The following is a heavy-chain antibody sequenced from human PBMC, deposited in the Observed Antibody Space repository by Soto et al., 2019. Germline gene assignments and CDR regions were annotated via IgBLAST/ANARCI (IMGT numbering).Heavy chain of an antibody. CDR1: GGTFSSYA. CDR3: ARGRLTGSYYFDY. J-gene: IGHJ4*02. V-gene: IGHV1-69*13. D-gene: IGHD3-10*01. CDR2: IIPIFGTA. Sequence: SVKVSCKASGGTFSSYAISWLRQAPGQGLEWMGGIIPIFGTANYAQKFQGRVTITADESTSTAYMELSSLRSEDTAVYYCARGRLTGSYYFDYWGQGTLVTVSS.